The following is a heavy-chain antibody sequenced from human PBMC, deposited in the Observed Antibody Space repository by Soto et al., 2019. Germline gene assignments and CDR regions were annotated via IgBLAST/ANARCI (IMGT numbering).Heavy chain of an antibody. D-gene: IGHD1-1*01. CDR3: ASDPGNDEDIDY. J-gene: IGHJ4*02. Sequence: QVQVVESGGGVVQPGRSLRLSCATSGFTFSNYGMHWVRQAPGKGLEWVAVIWHDGKNKYYADSVKGRFTISRDNSKNALFLQMDSLRAEETAVYHCASDPGNDEDIDYWGQGTLVTVSS. V-gene: IGHV3-33*01. CDR2: IWHDGKNK. CDR1: GFTFSNYG.